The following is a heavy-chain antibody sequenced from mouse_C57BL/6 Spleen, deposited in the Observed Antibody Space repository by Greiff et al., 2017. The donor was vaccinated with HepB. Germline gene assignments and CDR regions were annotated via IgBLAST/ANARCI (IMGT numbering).Heavy chain of an antibody. J-gene: IGHJ2*01. CDR2: INPGSGGT. Sequence: VQLQQSGAELVRPGTSVKVSCKASGYAFTNYLIEWVKQRPGQGLEWIGVINPGSGGTNYNEKFKGKATLTADKSSSTAYMQLSSLTSDDSAVYFCARSGSSYDYFDYWGQGTTLTVSS. CDR1: GYAFTNYL. V-gene: IGHV1-54*01. D-gene: IGHD1-1*01. CDR3: ARSGSSYDYFDY.